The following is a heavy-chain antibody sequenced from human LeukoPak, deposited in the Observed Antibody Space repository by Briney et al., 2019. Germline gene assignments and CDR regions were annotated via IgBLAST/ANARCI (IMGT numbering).Heavy chain of an antibody. J-gene: IGHJ4*02. V-gene: IGHV1-18*01. CDR3: ARWAHYNQRELRGGYDY. Sequence: GASVKVSCKASGYTFTSYGISWVRQAPGQGLEWMGWISGYKGNINYAQKLQGRVTMTTDTSTSTAYMELRSLRSDDTAVYYCARWAHYNQRELRGGYDYWGQGTLVTVSS. CDR1: GYTFTSYG. CDR2: ISGYKGNI. D-gene: IGHD1-26*01.